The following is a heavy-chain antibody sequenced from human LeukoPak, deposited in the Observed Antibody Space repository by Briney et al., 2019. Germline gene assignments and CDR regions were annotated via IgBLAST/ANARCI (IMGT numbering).Heavy chain of an antibody. J-gene: IGHJ4*02. D-gene: IGHD3-22*01. CDR1: GGSFSGYY. CDR3: ARRMIVVGPGFDY. Sequence: SETLSLTCAVYGGSFSGYYWSWIRQPPGKGLEGIGEINHSGSTNYNPSLKSRVTISVDTSKNQFSLKLSSVTAADTAVYYCARRMIVVGPGFDYWGQGTLVTVSS. V-gene: IGHV4-34*01. CDR2: INHSGST.